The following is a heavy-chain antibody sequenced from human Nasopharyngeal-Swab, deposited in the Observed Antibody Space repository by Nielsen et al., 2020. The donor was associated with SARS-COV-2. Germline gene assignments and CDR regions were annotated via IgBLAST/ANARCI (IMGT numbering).Heavy chain of an antibody. J-gene: IGHJ3*02. V-gene: IGHV3-11*04. D-gene: IGHD1-1*01. CDR3: ARDRYWNDGAFDI. Sequence: GGSLRLSCAASGFTFSDYYMSWIRQAPGKGLEWVSYISSSGSTIYNADSVKGRFTISRDNAKNSLYLQMNSLRDEDTAVYYCARDRYWNDGAFDIWGQGTMVTVSS. CDR2: ISSSGSTI. CDR1: GFTFSDYY.